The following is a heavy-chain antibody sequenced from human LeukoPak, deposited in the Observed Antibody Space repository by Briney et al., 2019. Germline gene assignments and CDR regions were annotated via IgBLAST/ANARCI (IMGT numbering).Heavy chain of an antibody. Sequence: GASVKVSCKASGYKFTAYYMHWVRQAPGQGLEWMGWFNPNSGGANYAQKFQGRVTMTRDTSISTAYMELSRLRSDDTAVYYCARGGIAARPYGMDVWGQGTTVTVSS. CDR3: ARGGIAARPYGMDV. V-gene: IGHV1-2*02. CDR1: GYKFTAYY. CDR2: FNPNSGGA. D-gene: IGHD6-6*01. J-gene: IGHJ6*02.